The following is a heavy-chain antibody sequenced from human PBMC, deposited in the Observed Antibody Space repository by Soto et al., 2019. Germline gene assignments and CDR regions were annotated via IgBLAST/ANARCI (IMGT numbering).Heavy chain of an antibody. CDR1: GYTFTSYD. V-gene: IGHV1-8*01. Sequence: ASVKVSCKASGYTFTSYDMNWVRQATGQGLEWMGWMNPNSRNPGYAQKFQGRVTMTRNNSRSTASMELTSLRSEDTAVYYCASRRELGGSYYYYYGMDVWGQGTTVTVSS. CDR3: ASRRELGGSYYYYYGMDV. CDR2: MNPNSRNP. D-gene: IGHD1-26*01. J-gene: IGHJ6*02.